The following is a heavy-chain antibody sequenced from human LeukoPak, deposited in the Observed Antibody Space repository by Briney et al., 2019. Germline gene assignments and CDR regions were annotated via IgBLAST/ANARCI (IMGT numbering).Heavy chain of an antibody. J-gene: IGHJ4*02. CDR3: ARDGPYYDFWSGYFDY. CDR2: ISYDGSNK. CDR1: GFTFSSYA. V-gene: IGHV3-30-3*01. Sequence: GGSLRLSCAASGFTFSSYAMHWVRQAPGKGLEWVAVISYDGSNKYYADSVKGRFTISRDNSKSTLYLQMNSLRAEDTAVYNCARDGPYYDFWSGYFDYWGQGTLVTVSS. D-gene: IGHD3-3*01.